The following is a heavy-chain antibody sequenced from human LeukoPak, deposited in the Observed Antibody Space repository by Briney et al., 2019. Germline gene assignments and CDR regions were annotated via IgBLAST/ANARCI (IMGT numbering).Heavy chain of an antibody. Sequence: GASVKVSCKASAYTFTDYGINWVRQAPGQGLEWMGWISVYNGNTNYAQKFRGRVTMTTDTSTTTAYMELRSLRSDDTAVYYCARRYRDSTNYVGNDYWGQGTLVTVSS. CDR1: AYTFTDYG. J-gene: IGHJ4*02. CDR2: ISVYNGNT. V-gene: IGHV1-18*01. D-gene: IGHD4-17*01. CDR3: ARRYRDSTNYVGNDY.